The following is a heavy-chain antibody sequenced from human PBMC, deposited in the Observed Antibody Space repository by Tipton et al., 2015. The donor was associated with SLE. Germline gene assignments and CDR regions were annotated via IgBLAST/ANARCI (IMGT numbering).Heavy chain of an antibody. CDR1: GYTFSNYW. D-gene: IGHD2-15*01. Sequence: QLVQSGAEVKKPGESLKISCKGSGYTFSNYWIGWVRQMPGKGLEWMGIIYPGDSDTRYTPSFQGHVTFAADKSANTAYLQWSSLKTSDSAIYYCARQGRGSAVYWGQGTLVTVSP. J-gene: IGHJ4*02. CDR3: ARQGRGSAVY. V-gene: IGHV5-51*01. CDR2: IYPGDSDT.